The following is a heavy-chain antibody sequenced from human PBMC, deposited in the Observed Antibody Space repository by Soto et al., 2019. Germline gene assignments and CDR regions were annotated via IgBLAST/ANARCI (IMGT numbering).Heavy chain of an antibody. D-gene: IGHD6-25*01. CDR3: ARIQPRLGCGP. CDR2: IDWDDDK. Sequence: SGPTLVNPTQTLTLTCTFSGFSLSTTGMCVSWIRQPPGKALEWLALIDWDDDKYYNTSLKTRLTISKDTSKNQVVLTMSIMAPADTATYFGARIQPRLGCGPWGHGTLVTVGS. J-gene: IGHJ5*02. CDR1: GFSLSTTGMC. V-gene: IGHV2-70*01.